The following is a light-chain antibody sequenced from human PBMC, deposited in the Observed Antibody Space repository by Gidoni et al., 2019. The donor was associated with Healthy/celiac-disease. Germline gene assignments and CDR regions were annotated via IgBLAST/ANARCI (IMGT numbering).Light chain of an antibody. CDR3: MQALQTLSFT. CDR1: QSLLHSNGYNY. CDR2: LGS. J-gene: IGKJ3*01. Sequence: DIVMTQSPLSLPSTPGKPASISCRSSQSLLHSNGYNYLDWYLQKPGPSPQLLIYLGSNRASGVPDRFSGSGSGTDFTLKISRVESEDVGVYYCMQALQTLSFTFGPGTKVDIK. V-gene: IGKV2-28*01.